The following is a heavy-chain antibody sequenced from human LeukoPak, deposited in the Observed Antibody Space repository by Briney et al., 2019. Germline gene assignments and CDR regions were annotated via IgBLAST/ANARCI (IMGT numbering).Heavy chain of an antibody. D-gene: IGHD3-22*01. CDR2: IRDDGSNE. CDR1: GFTFSSYG. J-gene: IGHJ4*02. Sequence: GGSLRLSCVASGFTFSSYGMHWVRQAPGKGLEWVAFIRDDGSNEYYADSVKGRFSISRDISKNTLYLQMNSLRAEDTAVYYCAKAVYDSSGYYLFDYWGQGTLVTVSS. CDR3: AKAVYDSSGYYLFDY. V-gene: IGHV3-30*02.